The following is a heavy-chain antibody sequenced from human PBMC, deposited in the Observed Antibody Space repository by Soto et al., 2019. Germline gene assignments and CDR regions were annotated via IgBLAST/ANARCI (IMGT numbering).Heavy chain of an antibody. CDR3: AKSVGDYEGWFVP. D-gene: IGHD4-17*01. CDR2: IYHSGST. Sequence: PSETLSLTCAVSSGSISSSNWWSWVRQPPGKGLEWIGEIYHSGSTNYNPSLKSRVTISVDKSKNQFSLKLSSVTAADTAVYYCAKSVGDYEGWFVPWGQGTLVNVSS. J-gene: IGHJ5*02. V-gene: IGHV4-4*02. CDR1: SGSISSSNW.